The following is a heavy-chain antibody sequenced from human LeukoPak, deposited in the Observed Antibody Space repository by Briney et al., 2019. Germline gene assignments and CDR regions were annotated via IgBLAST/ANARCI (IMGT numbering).Heavy chain of an antibody. V-gene: IGHV1-46*01. Sequence: GASVKVSCNASGYTFTSYYMHWVRQAPGQGLEWMGIINPSGGSTSYAQKFQGRVTMTRDTSTSTVYMELSSLRSEDTAVYYCARDLELGYCSGGSCYEGYWGQGTLVTVSS. CDR1: GYTFTSYY. J-gene: IGHJ4*02. CDR2: INPSGGST. CDR3: ARDLELGYCSGGSCYEGY. D-gene: IGHD2-15*01.